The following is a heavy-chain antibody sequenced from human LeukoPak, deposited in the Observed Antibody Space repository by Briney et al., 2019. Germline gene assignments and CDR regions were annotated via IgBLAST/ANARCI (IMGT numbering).Heavy chain of an antibody. CDR3: ASPPARYSGSYENDY. V-gene: IGHV3-30*04. Sequence: PGRSLRLSCAASGFTFSSYAMHWVRQAPGKGLEWVAVISYDGSNKYYADSVKGRFTISRDNSKNTLYLQMNSLRAEDTAVYYCASPPARYSGSYENDYWGQGTLVTVSS. J-gene: IGHJ4*02. D-gene: IGHD1-26*01. CDR1: GFTFSSYA. CDR2: ISYDGSNK.